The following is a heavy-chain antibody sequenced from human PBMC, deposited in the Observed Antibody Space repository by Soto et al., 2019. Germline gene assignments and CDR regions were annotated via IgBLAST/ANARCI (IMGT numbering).Heavy chain of an antibody. D-gene: IGHD3-3*01. V-gene: IGHV4-59*01. CDR1: GGSISSYY. J-gene: IGHJ5*02. Sequence: SETLSLTCTVSGGSISSYYWSWIRQPPGKGLEWIGYIYYSGSTNYNPSLKSRVTISVDTSKNQFSLKLSSVTAADTAVYYCARRGVFGDSWFDPWGQGTLVTVSS. CDR2: IYYSGST. CDR3: ARRGVFGDSWFDP.